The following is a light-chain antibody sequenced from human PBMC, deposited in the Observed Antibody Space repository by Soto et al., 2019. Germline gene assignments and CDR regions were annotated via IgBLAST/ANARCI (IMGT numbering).Light chain of an antibody. CDR3: QQYKSYSLT. Sequence: DIQMTQSPSSLSASVGDRVTITCRASQGISSGLAWYQQTPEKAPKSLIYAASSLQSGVPSSFSGSGSGTEFNLTISILQHEDFATHYCQQYKSYSLTFVGENPVAIK. V-gene: IGKV1D-16*01. CDR2: AAS. CDR1: QGISSG. J-gene: IGKJ4*01.